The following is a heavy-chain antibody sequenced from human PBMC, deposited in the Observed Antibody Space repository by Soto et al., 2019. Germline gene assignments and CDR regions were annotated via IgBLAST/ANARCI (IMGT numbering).Heavy chain of an antibody. CDR1: GFTFSSYS. CDR3: ARDFPELVFYYYYYYMDV. V-gene: IGHV3-48*01. D-gene: IGHD1-7*01. Sequence: EVQLVESGGGLVQPGGSLRLSCAASGFTFSSYSMNWVRQAPGKGLEWVSYISSSSSTIYYAESVKGRFTISRDNAKNSLYLQMNSLRAEDTAVYYCARDFPELVFYYYYYYMDVWGKGTTVTVSS. CDR2: ISSSSSTI. J-gene: IGHJ6*03.